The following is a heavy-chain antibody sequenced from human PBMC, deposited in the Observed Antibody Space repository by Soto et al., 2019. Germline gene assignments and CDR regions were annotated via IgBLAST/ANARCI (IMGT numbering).Heavy chain of an antibody. J-gene: IGHJ4*02. Sequence: GSLRLSCVGSGFTVSSNWMTWVRQAPGKGLEWVANIRQDGSEINYVDSVKGRFTISRDNTKNSLYLQMNSLRAEDTAIYYCAREVVVSRGASYFGYWGPGTLVTVSS. CDR2: IRQDGSEI. CDR1: GFTVSSNW. CDR3: AREVVVSRGASYFGY. V-gene: IGHV3-7*04. D-gene: IGHD2-2*01.